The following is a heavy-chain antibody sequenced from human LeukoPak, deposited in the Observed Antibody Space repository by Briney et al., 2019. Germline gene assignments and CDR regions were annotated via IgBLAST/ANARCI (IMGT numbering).Heavy chain of an antibody. CDR2: ISAYNGNT. Sequence: ASVKVSCKASGYTFTSYGISWVRQAPGQGLEWMGWISAYNGNTNYAQKLQGRVTMTTDTSTSTAYVELRSLRSDDTAVYYCARIAVPASANWFDPWGQGTLVTVSS. CDR3: ARIAVPASANWFDP. J-gene: IGHJ5*02. V-gene: IGHV1-18*01. CDR1: GYTFTSYG. D-gene: IGHD2-2*01.